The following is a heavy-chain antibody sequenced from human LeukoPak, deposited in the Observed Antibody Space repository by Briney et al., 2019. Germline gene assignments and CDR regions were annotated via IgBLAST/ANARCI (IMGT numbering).Heavy chain of an antibody. CDR3: ARGIAARPRKPFDY. D-gene: IGHD6-6*01. J-gene: IGHJ4*02. CDR2: INHSGST. Sequence: SETLSLTCVVYGGSFSGYYWIWIRQPPGKGLEWVGEINHSGSTNYNPSLKSRVTISVDTSKNQFSLKLSSVTAADTAVYYCARGIAARPRKPFDYWGQGTLVTVSS. CDR1: GGSFSGYY. V-gene: IGHV4-34*01.